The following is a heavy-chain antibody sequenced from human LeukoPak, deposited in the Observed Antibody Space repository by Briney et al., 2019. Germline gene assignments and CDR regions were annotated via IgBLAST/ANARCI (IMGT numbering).Heavy chain of an antibody. J-gene: IGHJ6*03. CDR3: ARALHYDFWSGPSWGYYYYYMDV. V-gene: IGHV4-4*07. Sequence: PSETLSLTCTVSGGPISSYYWSWIRQPAGKGLEWIGRIYTSGSTNYNPSLKSRVTMSVDTSKNQFSLKLSSVTAADTAVYYCARALHYDFWSGPSWGYYYYYMDVWGKGTTVTVSS. D-gene: IGHD3-3*01. CDR1: GGPISSYY. CDR2: IYTSGST.